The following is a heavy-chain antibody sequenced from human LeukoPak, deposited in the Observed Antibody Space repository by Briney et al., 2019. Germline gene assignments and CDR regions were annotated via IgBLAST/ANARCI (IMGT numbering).Heavy chain of an antibody. D-gene: IGHD5-18*01. CDR2: ISYDGSNK. V-gene: IGHV3-30-3*01. CDR1: GFTFSSYA. J-gene: IGHJ4*02. Sequence: GGSLRLSCAASGFTFSSYAMHWVRQAPGKGLERVAVISYDGSNKYYADSVKGRFTISRDNSKNTLYLQMNSLRAEDTAVYYCARETWIQLSFDYWGQGTLVTVSS. CDR3: ARETWIQLSFDY.